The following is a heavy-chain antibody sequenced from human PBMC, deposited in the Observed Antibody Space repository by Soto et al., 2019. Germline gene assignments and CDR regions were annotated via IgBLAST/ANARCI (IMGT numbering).Heavy chain of an antibody. Sequence: ASVKVSCKASGGTFSSYAISWVRQAPGQGLEWMGGIIPIFGTANYAQKFQGRVTITADESTSTAYMELSSLRSEDTAVYYCARDDIVLVPAATDYYYYGMDVWGQGTTVTVSS. V-gene: IGHV1-69*13. D-gene: IGHD2-2*01. CDR2: IIPIFGTA. CDR3: ARDDIVLVPAATDYYYYGMDV. J-gene: IGHJ6*02. CDR1: GGTFSSYA.